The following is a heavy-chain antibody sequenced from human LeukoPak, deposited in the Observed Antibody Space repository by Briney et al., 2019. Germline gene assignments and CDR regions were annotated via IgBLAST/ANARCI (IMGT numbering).Heavy chain of an antibody. CDR3: AHRKNYYDSSVFDN. CDR2: IYWDDDR. D-gene: IGHD3-22*01. Sequence: GSGPTLVNPTQTLTLTCTFSGFSLNTRGVGVGWIRQPPGRALEWLALIYWDDDRRYSPSLKSRLTITKDTSRNQVVLTMTNMDPVGTATYFCAHRKNYYDSSVFDNWGQGTLVTVSS. J-gene: IGHJ4*02. CDR1: GFSLNTRGVG. V-gene: IGHV2-5*02.